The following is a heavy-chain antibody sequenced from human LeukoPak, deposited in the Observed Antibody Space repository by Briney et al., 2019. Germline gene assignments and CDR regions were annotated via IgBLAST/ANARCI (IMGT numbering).Heavy chain of an antibody. V-gene: IGHV4-31*03. CDR1: GGSISSGGYY. Sequence: SQTLSLTCTVSGGSISSGGYYWSRIRQHPGKGLEWIGYIYYSGSTYYNPSLKSRVTISVDTSKNQFSLKLSSVTAADTAVYYCARYLKGHYDSSGYLDYWGQGTLVTVSS. CDR2: IYYSGST. CDR3: ARYLKGHYDSSGYLDY. J-gene: IGHJ4*02. D-gene: IGHD3-22*01.